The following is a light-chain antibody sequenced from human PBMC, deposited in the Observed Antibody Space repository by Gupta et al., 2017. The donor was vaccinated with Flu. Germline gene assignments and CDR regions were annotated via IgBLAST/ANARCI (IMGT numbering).Light chain of an antibody. Sequence: AIQLTQSPSSLSASVGDRVTITCRASQVIGRDLAWYQQKPGEAPKLLIYAASRVRSTIPSRFSGSGSDTDFTLTISILQPEDFATYYCRQTDAYPWAFGQGTKMDIK. CDR1: QVIGRD. J-gene: IGKJ1*01. CDR2: AAS. V-gene: IGKV1-6*01. CDR3: RQTDAYPWA.